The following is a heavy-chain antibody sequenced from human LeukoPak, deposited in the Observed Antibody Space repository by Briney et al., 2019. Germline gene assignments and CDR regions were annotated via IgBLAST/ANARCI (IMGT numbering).Heavy chain of an antibody. V-gene: IGHV4-59*08. Sequence: PSETLSLTRTVSAGSISSYYWSWIRQPPGKGLEWIGYIYYSGSPNYNPSLKSRVTISVDTSKNQFSLKLSSVTAADTAVYYCARSYSGYSSGWYGYWGQGTLVTVSS. J-gene: IGHJ4*02. CDR2: IYYSGSP. D-gene: IGHD6-19*01. CDR3: ARSYSGYSSGWYGY. CDR1: AGSISSYY.